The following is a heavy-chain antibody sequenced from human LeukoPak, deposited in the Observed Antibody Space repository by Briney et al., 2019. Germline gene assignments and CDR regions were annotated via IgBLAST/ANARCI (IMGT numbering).Heavy chain of an antibody. CDR2: INPSGGST. D-gene: IGHD5-18*01. CDR1: GYTFTSYY. CDR3: AYSGYSCGFGY. J-gene: IGHJ4*02. V-gene: IGHV1-46*01. Sequence: ASVKVSCKASGYTFTSYYMHWVRQAPGLGLEWMGIINPSGGSTSYAQKFQGRVTMTRDTSTSTVYMELSSLRSEDTAVYYCAYSGYSCGFGYWGQGTLVTVSS.